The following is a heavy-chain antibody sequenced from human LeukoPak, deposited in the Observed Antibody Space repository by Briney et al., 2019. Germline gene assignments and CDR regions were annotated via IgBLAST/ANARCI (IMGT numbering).Heavy chain of an antibody. D-gene: IGHD3-10*01. V-gene: IGHV1-2*02. Sequence: ASVKVSCKASGYTFTGYYMHWVRQAPGQGLEWMGWINPNSGGTNYAQKFQGRATMTRDTSISTAYMELSRLRSDDTAVYYCARRRYYYGSGSYYGDHAFDIWGQGTMVTVSS. CDR3: ARRRYYYGSGSYYGDHAFDI. J-gene: IGHJ3*02. CDR1: GYTFTGYY. CDR2: INPNSGGT.